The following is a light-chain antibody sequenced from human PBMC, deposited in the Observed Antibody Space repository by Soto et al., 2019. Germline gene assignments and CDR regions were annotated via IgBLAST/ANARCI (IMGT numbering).Light chain of an antibody. CDR2: DAS. CDR3: QQRSNWSWT. CDR1: QSISDT. J-gene: IGKJ1*01. Sequence: IVLTQSPGARAAPPGGRATRSCRASQSISDTLAWYQQKPGQAPRLLIYDASNRATGIPARFSGSGSGTDFTLTISSLEPEDFAVYYCQQRSNWSWTFGQGTKVDIK. V-gene: IGKV3-11*01.